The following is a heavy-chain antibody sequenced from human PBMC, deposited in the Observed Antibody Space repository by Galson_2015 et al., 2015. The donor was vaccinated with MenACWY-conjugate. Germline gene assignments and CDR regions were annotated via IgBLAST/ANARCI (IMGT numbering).Heavy chain of an antibody. V-gene: IGHV1-18*04. J-gene: IGHJ6*02. CDR3: ARGITNFGVVIQITKNYGMDV. Sequence: SVKVSCKASGYTFTSYGISWVRQAPGQGLEWMGWISAYNGNTNYAQKLQGRVTMTTDTSTSTAYMELRSLRSDDTAVYYCARGITNFGVVIQITKNYGMDVWGQGTTVTVSS. D-gene: IGHD3-3*01. CDR1: GYTFTSYG. CDR2: ISAYNGNT.